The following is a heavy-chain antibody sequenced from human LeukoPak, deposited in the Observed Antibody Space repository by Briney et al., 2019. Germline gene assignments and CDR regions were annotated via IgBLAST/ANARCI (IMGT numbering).Heavy chain of an antibody. V-gene: IGHV3-20*04. D-gene: IGHD2-2*01. CDR2: INWNGGST. J-gene: IGHJ4*02. CDR3: TRDLFPTSSSLDF. CDR1: GFRFDDYG. Sequence: GGSLRLSCAASGFRFDDYGMSWVRQAPGKGLEWVSGINWNGGSTNYADSVKGRFTTSRDNAKNSLNLQMNSLRVEDTAFYYCTRDLFPTSSSLDFWGQGTLVTVSS.